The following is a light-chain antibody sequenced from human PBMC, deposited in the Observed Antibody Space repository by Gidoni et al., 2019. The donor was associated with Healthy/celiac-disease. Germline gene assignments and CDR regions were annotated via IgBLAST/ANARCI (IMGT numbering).Light chain of an antibody. J-gene: IGKJ4*01. Sequence: DIVMTHSPLSLPFTPGEPASISCRSSQSLLHSNGYNYLDWYLQKPGQSPQLLIYLGSNRASGVPDRFSGSGSGTDFTLKISRVEAEDVGVYYCMQALQTPELTFGGGTKVEIK. CDR3: MQALQTPELT. CDR1: QSLLHSNGYNY. CDR2: LGS. V-gene: IGKV2-28*01.